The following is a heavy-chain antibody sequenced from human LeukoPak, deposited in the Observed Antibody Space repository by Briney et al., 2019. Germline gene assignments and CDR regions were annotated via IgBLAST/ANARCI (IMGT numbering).Heavy chain of an antibody. CDR1: GFTFSSNW. J-gene: IGHJ4*02. CDR3: AKEGGYKRNYFDY. D-gene: IGHD5-24*01. V-gene: IGHV3-74*01. CDR2: INEDGSTT. Sequence: GGSLRLSCAASGFTFSSNWMHWVRQAPGKGLVWVSRINEDGSTTNYADSVKGRSTIFRDNAKNTLYLQMNSLRAEDTAVYYCAKEGGYKRNYFDYWGQGTLVTVSS.